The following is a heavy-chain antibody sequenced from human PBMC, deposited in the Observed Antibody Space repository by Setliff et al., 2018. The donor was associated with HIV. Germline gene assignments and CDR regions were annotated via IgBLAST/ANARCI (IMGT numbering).Heavy chain of an antibody. J-gene: IGHJ4*02. V-gene: IGHV4-38-2*01. D-gene: IGHD1-7*01. CDR3: ASSNYRFVYFDY. Sequence: PSETLSLTCAVSGYSISSGYYGGWIRQTPGKGLEWIGSMYHGASTYYNPSLKSRVTILVDTSKNQFSLKVSSVTAADTAVYYCASSNYRFVYFDYWGQGTLVTVSS. CDR1: GYSISSGYY. CDR2: MYHGAST.